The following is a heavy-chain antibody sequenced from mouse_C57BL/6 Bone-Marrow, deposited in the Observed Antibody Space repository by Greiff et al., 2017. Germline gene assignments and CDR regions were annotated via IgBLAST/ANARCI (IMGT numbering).Heavy chain of an antibody. Sequence: VQLQQSGAELARPGASVTMSCKASGYTFTSYTMHWVKQRPGQGLEWIGYINPSSGYTKYNQKFKDKATLTADKSSSTAYMQLSSLTSEDSAVYYCAGLYLDYFDYWGQGTTLTVSS. CDR3: AGLYLDYFDY. CDR2: INPSSGYT. CDR1: GYTFTSYT. D-gene: IGHD5-1-1*01. J-gene: IGHJ2*01. V-gene: IGHV1-4*01.